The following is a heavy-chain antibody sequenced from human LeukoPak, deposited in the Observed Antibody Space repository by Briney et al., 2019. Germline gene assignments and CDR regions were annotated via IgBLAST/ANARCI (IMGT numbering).Heavy chain of an antibody. Sequence: ASVKVSCKASGYTFTSYDINWVRQATGQGLEWMGWMNPNSGNTGYAQKFQGRVTMTKNTSITTAYMELSSLRSEDTAVYYCAATRRDGYNFFDYWGQGTLVTVSS. CDR2: MNPNSGNT. CDR1: GYTFTSYD. CDR3: AATRRDGYNFFDY. V-gene: IGHV1-8*01. D-gene: IGHD5-24*01. J-gene: IGHJ4*02.